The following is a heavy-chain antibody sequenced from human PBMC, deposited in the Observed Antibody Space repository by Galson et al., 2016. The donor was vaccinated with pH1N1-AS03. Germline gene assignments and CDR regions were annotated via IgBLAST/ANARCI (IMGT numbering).Heavy chain of an antibody. CDR3: ANREKAATGPFDY. J-gene: IGHJ4*02. Sequence: SLRLSCAAAGFTFSTYGMHWVRQAPGKGLEWVAFVRFDGINNFYAASVKGRFTISRDNSNNTLYPQMNSLRTEDTAVYYCANREKAATGPFDYWGQGTLVTVSS. D-gene: IGHD6-13*01. V-gene: IGHV3-30*02. CDR2: VRFDGINN. CDR1: GFTFSTYG.